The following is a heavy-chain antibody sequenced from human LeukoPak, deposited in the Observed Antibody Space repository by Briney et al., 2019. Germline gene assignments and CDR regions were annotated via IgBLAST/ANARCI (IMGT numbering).Heavy chain of an antibody. CDR3: AKSTIVGATVDAFDI. Sequence: PGGSLRLSCAASGFTFRSYGMHWVRRAPGKGLEWVAFIRYDGTNRYYADSVKGRFTISRDNSKNTLYLQVNSLRAEDTAVYYCAKSTIVGATVDAFDIWGQGTMVTVSS. V-gene: IGHV3-30*02. J-gene: IGHJ3*02. CDR1: GFTFRSYG. CDR2: IRYDGTNR. D-gene: IGHD1-26*01.